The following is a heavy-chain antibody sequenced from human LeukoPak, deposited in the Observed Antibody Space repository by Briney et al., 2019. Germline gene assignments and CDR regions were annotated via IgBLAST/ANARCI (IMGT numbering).Heavy chain of an antibody. Sequence: ASVKVSCKASGYTFTSYYMHWVRQAPGQGLEWMGLINPSAGSTSYAQKFQGRVTMTRDTSTSTVYMELSSLRSEDTGVYYCARGRPTYYYGSGSYYENPFDPWGQGTLVTVSS. CDR2: INPSAGST. J-gene: IGHJ5*02. CDR1: GYTFTSYY. V-gene: IGHV1-46*01. CDR3: ARGRPTYYYGSGSYYENPFDP. D-gene: IGHD3-10*01.